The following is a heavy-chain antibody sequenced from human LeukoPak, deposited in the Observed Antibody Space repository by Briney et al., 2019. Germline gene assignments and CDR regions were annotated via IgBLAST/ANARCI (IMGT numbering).Heavy chain of an antibody. Sequence: SETLSLTCTVSGGSISSYYWSWIRQPPGKGLEWIGYIYYSGSTNYNPSLKSRVTISVDTSKNQFSLKLSSVTAADTAVYYCASIVATIGPDYWGQGTLVTVSS. J-gene: IGHJ4*02. CDR3: ASIVATIGPDY. CDR1: GGSISSYY. D-gene: IGHD5-12*01. CDR2: IYYSGST. V-gene: IGHV4-59*12.